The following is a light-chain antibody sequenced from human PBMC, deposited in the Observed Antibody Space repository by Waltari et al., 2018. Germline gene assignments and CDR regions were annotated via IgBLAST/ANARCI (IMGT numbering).Light chain of an antibody. J-gene: IGKJ4*02. CDR2: GAS. V-gene: IGKV3-20*01. CDR3: QQYDISPLT. Sequence: CRASQAVSPTYLAWDQQKPGQAPTLLIYGASSRATGIPDMFSGSASGTDFSLTISSLEPEDFAVYYCQQYDISPLTFGGGTKVEIK. CDR1: QAVSPTY.